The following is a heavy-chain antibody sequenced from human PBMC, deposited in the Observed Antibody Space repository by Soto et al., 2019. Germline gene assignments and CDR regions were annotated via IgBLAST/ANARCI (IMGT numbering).Heavy chain of an antibody. J-gene: IGHJ6*02. Sequence: GGSLRLSCAASGFIFSNHNMNWVRQAPGKGLEWVSSISGSSSYIFYADSVKGRFTISRDNTKNTVYLQVNSLRAEDTGVYYCARQGASELGYGMDVCGQGTTVTVSS. D-gene: IGHD1-26*01. CDR3: ARQGASELGYGMDV. CDR2: ISGSSSYI. CDR1: GFIFSNHN. V-gene: IGHV3-21*01.